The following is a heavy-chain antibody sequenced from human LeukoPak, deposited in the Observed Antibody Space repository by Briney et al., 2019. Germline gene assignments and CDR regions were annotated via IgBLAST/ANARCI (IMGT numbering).Heavy chain of an antibody. J-gene: IGHJ4*02. V-gene: IGHV3-23*01. Sequence: GGSLRLSCAASGFTFSSYAMNWVRQSPGKGLEWISHISPSGDSPYYADSVRGRFTIARDNSKNTVYLQMNSLRPEDTAIYYCASLRFDYWGQGTLVTVSS. CDR2: ISPSGDSP. CDR1: GFTFSSYA. CDR3: ASLRFDY.